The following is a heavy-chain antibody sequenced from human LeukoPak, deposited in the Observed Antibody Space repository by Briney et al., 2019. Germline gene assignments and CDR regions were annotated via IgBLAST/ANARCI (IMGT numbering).Heavy chain of an antibody. CDR3: ARGRYSGTTYHFDY. D-gene: IGHD5-12*01. CDR1: GFTFSTSW. J-gene: IGHJ4*02. CDR2: IKKDGSET. V-gene: IGHV3-7*03. Sequence: GGSLRLSCAASGFTFSTSWMSWVRQVPGKGLEWVANIKKDGSETYYVDSVKGRFTISRDNAKNSLYLQMNSLRAEDTAMYYCARGRYSGTTYHFDYWGQGTLVTVSS.